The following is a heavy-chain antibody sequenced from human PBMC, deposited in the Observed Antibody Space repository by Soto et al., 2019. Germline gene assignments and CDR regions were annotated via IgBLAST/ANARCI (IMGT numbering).Heavy chain of an antibody. Sequence: SDTLSLTCAVSGDYLTNNKWWTWVRQPPGKGLEWIGEIYHTGDTHYNPSLKRRLTISVDVSKNQFSLKLTSVTAADTAIYYCARDPAGSGLDFDSWGQGALVNVSS. V-gene: IGHV4-4*02. CDR3: ARDPAGSGLDFDS. J-gene: IGHJ4*02. CDR2: IYHTGDT. D-gene: IGHD6-19*01. CDR1: GDYLTNNKW.